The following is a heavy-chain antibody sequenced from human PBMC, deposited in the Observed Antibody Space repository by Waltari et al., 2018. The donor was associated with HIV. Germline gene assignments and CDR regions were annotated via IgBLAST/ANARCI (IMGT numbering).Heavy chain of an antibody. D-gene: IGHD3-10*01. CDR3: ARNTYGSGSDLDYYGMDV. J-gene: IGHJ6*02. CDR2: IYSGGST. CDR1: GFPLRNNH. Sequence: VQLVETGGGLIPPGGCLRLSCVPSGFPLRNNHMSTVRQAPGKGLEWVSVIYSGGSTYYADSVKGRFTISRDNSKNTLYLQMNSLRAEDTAVYYCARNTYGSGSDLDYYGMDVWGQGTTVTVSS. V-gene: IGHV3-53*02.